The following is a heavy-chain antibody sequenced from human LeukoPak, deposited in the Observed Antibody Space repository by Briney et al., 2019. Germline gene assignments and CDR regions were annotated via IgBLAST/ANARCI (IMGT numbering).Heavy chain of an antibody. Sequence: GGSLRLSCAASGFTFSSYGMHWVRQAPGKGLEWVAVISYDGSNKYYADSVKGRFTISRDNSKNTLYLQMNSLRAEDTAVYYCAKDRGYSGYGRLDYWGQGTLVTVSS. V-gene: IGHV3-30*18. J-gene: IGHJ4*02. CDR1: GFTFSSYG. CDR3: AKDRGYSGYGRLDY. CDR2: ISYDGSNK. D-gene: IGHD5-12*01.